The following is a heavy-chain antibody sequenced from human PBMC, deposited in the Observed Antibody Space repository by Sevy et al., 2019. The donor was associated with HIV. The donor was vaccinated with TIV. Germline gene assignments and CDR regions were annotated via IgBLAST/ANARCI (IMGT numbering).Heavy chain of an antibody. CDR1: GFTFDDYA. Sequence: SLRLSCAASGFTFDDYAMHWVRQAPGKGLEWVSGISWNSGSIGYADSVKGRFTISRDNAKNSQYLQMNSLRAEDTALYYCAKSREALYYFDYWGQGTLVTVSS. V-gene: IGHV3-9*01. J-gene: IGHJ4*02. D-gene: IGHD1-26*01. CDR2: ISWNSGSI. CDR3: AKSREALYYFDY.